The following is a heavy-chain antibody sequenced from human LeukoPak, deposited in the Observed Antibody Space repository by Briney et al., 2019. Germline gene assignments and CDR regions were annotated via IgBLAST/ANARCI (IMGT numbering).Heavy chain of an antibody. Sequence: PAETLSLTCTLSGGSISSCYWSWIRQPPGKGLEWIGYIYYSGSTNYNPSLKSRVTISVDTSKNQFSLKLSSVTAADTAVYYCARHRDILTGYRWFDPWGQGTLVTVSS. CDR3: ARHRDILTGYRWFDP. CDR2: IYYSGST. CDR1: GGSISSCY. V-gene: IGHV4-59*08. D-gene: IGHD3-9*01. J-gene: IGHJ5*02.